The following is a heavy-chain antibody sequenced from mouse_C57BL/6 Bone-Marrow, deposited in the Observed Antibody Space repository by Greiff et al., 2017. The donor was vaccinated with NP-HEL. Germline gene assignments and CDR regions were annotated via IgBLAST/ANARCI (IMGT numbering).Heavy chain of an antibody. Sequence: QVQLQQSGAELVKPGASVKLSCKASGYTFTEYTIHWVKQRSGQGLEWIGWFYPGSGSIKYNEKFKDKATLTADKSSSTVYMELSRLTSEDSAVYFWARHEYHYYGSSYQAWFAYWGQGTLVTVSA. CDR3: ARHEYHYYGSSYQAWFAY. CDR2: FYPGSGSI. CDR1: GYTFTEYT. V-gene: IGHV1-62-2*01. D-gene: IGHD1-1*01. J-gene: IGHJ3*01.